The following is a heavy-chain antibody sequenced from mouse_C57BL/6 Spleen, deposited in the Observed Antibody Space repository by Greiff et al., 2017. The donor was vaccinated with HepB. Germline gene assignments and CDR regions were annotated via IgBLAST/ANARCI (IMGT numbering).Heavy chain of an antibody. CDR1: GYTFTDYY. J-gene: IGHJ4*01. CDR3: ARHGYYSNVFAMDY. Sequence: EVQLQHSGPELVKPGASVKISCKASGYTFTDYYMNWVKQSHGKSLEWIGDINPNNGGTSYNQKFKDKATLTADKSSSTVYMELSRLTSEDSAVYFCARHGYYSNVFAMDYWGQGTSVTVSS. D-gene: IGHD2-5*01. V-gene: IGHV1-26*01. CDR2: INPNNGGT.